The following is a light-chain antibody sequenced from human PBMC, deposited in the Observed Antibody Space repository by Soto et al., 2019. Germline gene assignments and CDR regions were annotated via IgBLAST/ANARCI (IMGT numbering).Light chain of an antibody. CDR3: QQRSNWPPLT. J-gene: IGKJ4*01. Sequence: EIVMTQSPATLSVSPGERATLSCRASQSVSSNLAWYQQKPGQAPRLLIYDASNRATGIPARFSGSGSGTDLTLTISSLEPEDFAVYYCQQRSNWPPLTFGGGTKVDIK. CDR1: QSVSSN. V-gene: IGKV3-11*01. CDR2: DAS.